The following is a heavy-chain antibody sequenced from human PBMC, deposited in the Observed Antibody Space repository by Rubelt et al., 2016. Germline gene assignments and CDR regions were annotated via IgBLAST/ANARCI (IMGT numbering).Heavy chain of an antibody. D-gene: IGHD1-26*01. J-gene: IGHJ1*01. Sequence: EVQLVQSVAEVKKPGESLKISCQGSGYIFNNYWIGWVRQMPGKGLEWMGLIYPGDSDTRSSPSFQGQVSISADKSISTAYLQWSSLKASDTAMYYCARLFGGTNYNYFQHWGQGTLVTVSS. CDR3: ARLFGGTNYNYFQH. CDR2: IYPGDSDT. V-gene: IGHV5-51*01. CDR1: GYIFNNYW.